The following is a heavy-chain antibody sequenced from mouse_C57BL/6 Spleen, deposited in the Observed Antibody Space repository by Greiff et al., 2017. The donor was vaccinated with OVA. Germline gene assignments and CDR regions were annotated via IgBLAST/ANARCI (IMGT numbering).Heavy chain of an antibody. V-gene: IGHV2-2*01. CDR1: GFSLTSYG. CDR2: IWSGGST. Sequence: QVQLQQSGPGLVQPSQSLSITCTVSGFSLTSYGVHWVRQSPGQGLEWLGVIWSGGSTDYNAAFISRLSISKDNSKSQVFFKMNSLQADDTAIYYCARSSLYGRRYFDVWGTGTTVTVSS. CDR3: ARSSLYGRRYFDV. J-gene: IGHJ1*03. D-gene: IGHD1-1*01.